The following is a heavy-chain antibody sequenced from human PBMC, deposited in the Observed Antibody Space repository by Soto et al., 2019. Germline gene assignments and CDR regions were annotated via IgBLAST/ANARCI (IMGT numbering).Heavy chain of an antibody. CDR3: ARDEVVVVVAATRPYYYYGMDV. Sequence: EVQLVESGGGLVKPGGSLRLSCAASGFTFSSYSMNWVRQAPGKGLEWVSSISSSSSYIYYADSVKGRFTISRDNAKNSLYLRMNSLGAEDTAVYYCARDEVVVVVAATRPYYYYGMDVWGQGTTVAVSS. D-gene: IGHD2-15*01. CDR2: ISSSSSYI. V-gene: IGHV3-21*01. CDR1: GFTFSSYS. J-gene: IGHJ6*02.